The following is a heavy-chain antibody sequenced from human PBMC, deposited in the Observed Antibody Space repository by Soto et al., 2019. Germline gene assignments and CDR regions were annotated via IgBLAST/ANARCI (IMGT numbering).Heavy chain of an antibody. CDR1: GYSFTSYW. CDR2: IYPGDSDT. V-gene: IGHV5-51*01. J-gene: IGHJ4*02. CDR3: ARQGLYYYDSSGYYVGY. D-gene: IGHD3-22*01. Sequence: GESLKISCKGSGYSFTSYWIGWVRQMPGKGLGWMGIIYPGDSDTRYSPSFQGQVTISADKSISTAYLQWSSLKASDTAMYYCARQGLYYYDSSGYYVGYWGQGTLVTVSS.